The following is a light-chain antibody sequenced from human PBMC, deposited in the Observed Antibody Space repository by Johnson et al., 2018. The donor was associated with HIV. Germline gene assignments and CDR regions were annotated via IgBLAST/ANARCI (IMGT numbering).Light chain of an antibody. V-gene: IGLV1-51*01. J-gene: IGLJ1*01. CDR3: ATWDSSLSAGGV. CDR2: DND. CDR1: SSNIGNNY. Sequence: QSVLTQPPSVSAAPGQKVTISCSGSSSNIGNNYVSWYQHLPGTVPKLLIYDNDKRPSGIPDRFSGSKSGTSATLGITGLQTGDEADYYCATWDSSLSAGGVFGTGTKVTVL.